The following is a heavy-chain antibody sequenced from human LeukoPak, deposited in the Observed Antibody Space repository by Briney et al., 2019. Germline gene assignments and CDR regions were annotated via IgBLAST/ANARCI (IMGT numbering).Heavy chain of an antibody. CDR3: ARGGTTWVKSDY. CDR2: ISSTSSTI. CDR1: GFTFSSYS. V-gene: IGHV3-48*04. Sequence: GGSLRLSCAASGFTFSSYSMNWVRQAPGKGLEWVSYISSTSSTISYADSVKGRFTISRDNAKNSLYLQMNSLRAEDTAVYYCARGGTTWVKSDYWGQGTLVTVSS. J-gene: IGHJ4*02. D-gene: IGHD1-7*01.